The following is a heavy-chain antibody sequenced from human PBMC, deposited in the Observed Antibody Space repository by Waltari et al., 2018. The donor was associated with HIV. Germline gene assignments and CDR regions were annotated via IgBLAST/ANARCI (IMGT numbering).Heavy chain of an antibody. V-gene: IGHV1-8*01. D-gene: IGHD5-12*01. CDR2: KKPNSCNT. CDR1: GYTCTSYD. Sequence: QVQLVQSGAEVKKPGASVKVSCKASGYTCTSYDINWVRQAPGKGLEWMGWKKPNSCNTGNAKKVRGRVTMTRKTSIITAYIERRSLRAEDTAVYYCARWSSDGYNYGGYYEMDVWGQGTTVTDSS. CDR3: ARWSSDGYNYGGYYEMDV. J-gene: IGHJ6*02.